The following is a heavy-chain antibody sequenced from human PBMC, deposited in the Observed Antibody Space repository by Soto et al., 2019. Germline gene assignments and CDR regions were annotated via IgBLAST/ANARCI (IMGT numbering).Heavy chain of an antibody. J-gene: IGHJ6*02. V-gene: IGHV3-23*01. CDR2: ISGSGGST. CDR1: GFTFSSYA. Sequence: PVGSVRLSCAASGFTFSSYAMSWVRQAPGKGLEWVSAISGSGGSTYYADSVKGRFTISRDNSKNTLYLQMNSLRAEDTAVYYCAKARPPHHYYYYGMDVWGQGTTVTVSS. D-gene: IGHD6-6*01. CDR3: AKARPPHHYYYYGMDV.